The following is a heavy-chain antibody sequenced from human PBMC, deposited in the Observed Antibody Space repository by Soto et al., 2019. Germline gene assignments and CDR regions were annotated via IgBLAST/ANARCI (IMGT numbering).Heavy chain of an antibody. V-gene: IGHV3-30-3*01. D-gene: IGHD1-26*01. CDR3: ARDRGKVGATRAQH. CDR2: ISYDGSNK. CDR1: GFTFSNYA. Sequence: HPGGSLRLSCAASGFTFSNYAMSWVRQAPGKGLEWVAVISYDGSNKYYADSVKGRFTISRDNSKNTLYLQMNSLRAGDTAVYYCARDRGKVGATRAQHWGQGTLVTVSS. J-gene: IGHJ1*01.